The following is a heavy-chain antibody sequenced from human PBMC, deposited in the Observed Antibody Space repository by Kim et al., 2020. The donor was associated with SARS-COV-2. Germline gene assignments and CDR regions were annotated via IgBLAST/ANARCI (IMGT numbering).Heavy chain of an antibody. D-gene: IGHD3-10*01. J-gene: IGHJ6*02. CDR3: ARHRGYGMDV. V-gene: IGHV5-10-1*01. CDR1: GYSFTSFW. CDR2: IDPGDSYS. Sequence: GESLKISCKGSGYSFTSFWITWVRQMPGKGLEWMGRIDPGDSYSDFSPTFQGHVTISSDKSISTAYLQWSSLKASDTAMYYCARHRGYGMDVWGQGTTVTVSS.